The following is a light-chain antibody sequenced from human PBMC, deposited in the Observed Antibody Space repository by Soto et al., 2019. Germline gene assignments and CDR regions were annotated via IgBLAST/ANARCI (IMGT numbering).Light chain of an antibody. CDR1: QSINSY. CDR3: QQSYSDPT. J-gene: IGKJ4*01. V-gene: IGKV1-39*01. Sequence: DIPMTQSPSSLSASVGDRVTITCRASQSINSYLNWYQQKPGKAPKLLIFAAFSLKSEVPSRFSGSGSGTDITLTINSLQLEDFATYYCQQSYSDPTFGGGTKVEIK. CDR2: AAF.